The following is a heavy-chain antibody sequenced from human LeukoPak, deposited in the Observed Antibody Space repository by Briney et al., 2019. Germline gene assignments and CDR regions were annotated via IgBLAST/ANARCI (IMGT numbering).Heavy chain of an antibody. V-gene: IGHV1-18*01. CDR1: GYTFTDYR. CDR3: ARDRPYGSGYDPPFDY. CDR2: ISDYNGNT. D-gene: IGHD5-12*01. Sequence: ASVTVSCMASGYTFTDYRISWVRQAPGQGLEWMGWISDYNGNTNYAQKLQGRVTMTTDTSTSTAYMELRSLRSDDTAVYYCARDRPYGSGYDPPFDYWGQGTLVTVSS. J-gene: IGHJ4*02.